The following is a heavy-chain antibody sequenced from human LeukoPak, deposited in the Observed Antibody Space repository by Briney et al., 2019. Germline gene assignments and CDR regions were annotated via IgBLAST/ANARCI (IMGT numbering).Heavy chain of an antibody. CDR2: IHHSGNT. J-gene: IGHJ4*02. D-gene: IGHD5-18*01. Sequence: KPSETLSLTCAVSGGSISSTNWWTWVRQPPGKGLEWIGEIHHSGNTDYNPSLQSRVTISVDKSKNQISLRLTSVTAADTAVYHCARDTGYRGTFHYWGQGTLVTVSS. CDR3: ARDTGYRGTFHY. V-gene: IGHV4-4*02. CDR1: GGSISSTNW.